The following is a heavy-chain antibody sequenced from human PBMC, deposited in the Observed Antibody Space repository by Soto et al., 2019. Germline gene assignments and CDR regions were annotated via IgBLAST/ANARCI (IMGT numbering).Heavy chain of an antibody. V-gene: IGHV2-5*02. CDR2: IYWDDDK. Sequence: QITLNESGPTQVKPRQTLTLTCTFSGFSLTTSGVGVGWIRQSPGKAPEWLALIYWDDDKRYSPSLKSRPTIPTDTAKNQVVLTMADVYLADTATYYCAYRVLRTVFGLVTTTAIYFDFWGQGTPVAVSS. CDR1: GFSLTTSGVG. D-gene: IGHD3-3*01. CDR3: AYRVLRTVFGLVTTTAIYFDF. J-gene: IGHJ4*02.